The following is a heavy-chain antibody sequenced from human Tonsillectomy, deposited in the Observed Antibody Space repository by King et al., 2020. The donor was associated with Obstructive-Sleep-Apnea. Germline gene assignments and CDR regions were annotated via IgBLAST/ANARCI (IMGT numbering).Heavy chain of an antibody. CDR3: ARAVAGTEGGFDY. CDR1: GFTFSSYD. D-gene: IGHD6-19*01. CDR2: IGTAGDT. Sequence: VQLVESGGGLVQPGGSLRLSCAASGFTFSSYDMHWVRQAPGKGLEWVSAIGTAGDTYYPGSVKGRFTISRENAKNSLYLQMNSLRAGDTAVYYCARAVAGTEGGFDYWGQGTLVTVSS. V-gene: IGHV3-13*01. J-gene: IGHJ4*02.